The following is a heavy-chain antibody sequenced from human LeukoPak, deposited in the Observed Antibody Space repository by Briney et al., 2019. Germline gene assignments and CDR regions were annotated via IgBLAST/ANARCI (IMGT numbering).Heavy chain of an antibody. Sequence: PGGSLRLSCTASGFMFGGYAVSWVRQAPGKGLEWEGFIRSKSYGGTTEYAASVKGRFTISRDDSKSIAYLQMNSLKTEDTAVYYCSRAVAHLDYWGQGTLVTVSS. J-gene: IGHJ4*02. V-gene: IGHV3-49*04. D-gene: IGHD4-23*01. CDR3: SRAVAHLDY. CDR2: IRSKSYGGTT. CDR1: GFMFGGYA.